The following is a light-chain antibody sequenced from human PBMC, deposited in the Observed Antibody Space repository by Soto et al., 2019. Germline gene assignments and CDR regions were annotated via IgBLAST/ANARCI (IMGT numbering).Light chain of an antibody. CDR3: ISYTDRQSYL. J-gene: IGLJ1*01. CDR2: AVS. Sequence: QSVLTQPASVSGSPGQSITISCSGTSSDIGSYDHVAWYQQFPGKSPKLIIYAVSDRPSGVPDRFSGSKSGISASLTISGLQTEDEADYYCISYTDRQSYLFXTGTKVTVL. V-gene: IGLV2-14*03. CDR1: SSDIGSYDH.